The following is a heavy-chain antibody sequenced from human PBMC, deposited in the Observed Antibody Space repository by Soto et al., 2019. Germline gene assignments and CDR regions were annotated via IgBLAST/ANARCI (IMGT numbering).Heavy chain of an antibody. Sequence: PGGSLRLSCAASGFTFSSYAMSWVRQAPGKGLEWVSAISGSGGSTYYADSVKGRFTISRDNSKNTLYLQMNSLRAEDTAVYYCAKDLGWATDLYYFDYWGQGTLVTVSS. CDR2: ISGSGGST. V-gene: IGHV3-23*01. J-gene: IGHJ4*02. CDR1: GFTFSSYA. CDR3: AKDLGWATDLYYFDY. D-gene: IGHD5-12*01.